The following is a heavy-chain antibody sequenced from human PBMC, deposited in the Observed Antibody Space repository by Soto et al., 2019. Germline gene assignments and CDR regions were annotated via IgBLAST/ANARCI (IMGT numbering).Heavy chain of an antibody. V-gene: IGHV4-34*01. CDR3: ARGAAQLLWFGELAPKDRFDY. D-gene: IGHD3-10*01. J-gene: IGHJ4*02. Sequence: SETLSLPCAVYGGSLSGYYWSWIRQPPGKGLEWIGEINHSGSTNYNPSLKSRVTISVDTSKNQFSLKLSSVTAADTAVYYCARGAAQLLWFGELAPKDRFDYWGQGTLVPVSS. CDR1: GGSLSGYY. CDR2: INHSGST.